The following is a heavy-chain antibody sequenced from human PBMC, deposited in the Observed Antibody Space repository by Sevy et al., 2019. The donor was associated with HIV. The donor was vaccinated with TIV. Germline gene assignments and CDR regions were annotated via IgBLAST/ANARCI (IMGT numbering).Heavy chain of an antibody. CDR1: GYTFTSYG. J-gene: IGHJ4*02. Sequence: ASVKVSCKASGYTFTSYGISWVRQAPGQGLEWMGWISAYNGNTNYAQKLQGRVTMTTDTSTITAYMELRSLRSDDTAVYYCARDRGRIVATEGIDYWGQGTLVTVSS. D-gene: IGHD5-12*01. V-gene: IGHV1-18*01. CDR3: ARDRGRIVATEGIDY. CDR2: ISAYNGNT.